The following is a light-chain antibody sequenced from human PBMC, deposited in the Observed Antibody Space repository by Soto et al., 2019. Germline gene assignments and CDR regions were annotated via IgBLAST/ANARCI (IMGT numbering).Light chain of an antibody. CDR1: KSVSDN. Sequence: EMDLTHSPSTLSGSPFDTATLSSRASKSVSDNLAWYQQKPGQAPRLLIYGASNRATGIPDRFSGSGSGTDFTLTISRLEPEDLAVYYCQPYGSSGKFGQVTKVEIK. V-gene: IGKV3-20*01. CDR2: GAS. J-gene: IGKJ1*01. CDR3: QPYGSSGK.